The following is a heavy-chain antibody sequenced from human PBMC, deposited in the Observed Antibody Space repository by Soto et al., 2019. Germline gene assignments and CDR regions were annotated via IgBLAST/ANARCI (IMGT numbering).Heavy chain of an antibody. V-gene: IGHV1-3*01. Sequence: QAPGQRIEWMGWINAGNGNTKYSQKFQGRVTITRDTSASTAYSELSSLRSEDTAVYYGAGGVYCSRTSCYGNGFDPWGQGTLVTVSS. D-gene: IGHD2-2*01. CDR2: INAGNGNT. CDR3: AGGVYCSRTSCYGNGFDP. J-gene: IGHJ5*02.